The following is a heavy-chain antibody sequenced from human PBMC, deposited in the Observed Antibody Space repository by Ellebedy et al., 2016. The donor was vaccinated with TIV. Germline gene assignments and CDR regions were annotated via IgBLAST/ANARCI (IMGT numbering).Heavy chain of an antibody. V-gene: IGHV3-30*18. CDR3: AKDRGSRDSVYPNGMDA. Sequence: PGGSLRLSCKASGCTFRSFGMHWVRLSVGKGLEWVAESSYDGAYAHYADSVKGRFTCSRDNSKNTLYLQMNSLSAEDTAVYFCAKDRGSRDSVYPNGMDAWGQGITVTVSS. CDR1: GCTFRSFG. CDR2: SSYDGAYA. J-gene: IGHJ6*02. D-gene: IGHD2-8*01.